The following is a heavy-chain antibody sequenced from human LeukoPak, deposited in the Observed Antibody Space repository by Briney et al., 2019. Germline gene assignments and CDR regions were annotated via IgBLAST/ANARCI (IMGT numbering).Heavy chain of an antibody. V-gene: IGHV3-7*01. J-gene: IGHJ6*03. CDR3: TTVNMVPALSYYYYYYMDV. D-gene: IGHD3-10*01. Sequence: PGGSLRLSCAASGFTFSSYWMSWVRQAPGKGLEWVANIKQDGSEKYYVDSVKGRFTISRDNAKNSLYLQMNSLRAEDTAVYYCTTVNMVPALSYYYYYYMDVWGKGTTVTISS. CDR1: GFTFSSYW. CDR2: IKQDGSEK.